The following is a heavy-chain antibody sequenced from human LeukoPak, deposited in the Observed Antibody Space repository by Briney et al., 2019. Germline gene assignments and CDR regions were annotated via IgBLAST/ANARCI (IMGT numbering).Heavy chain of an antibody. CDR1: GFTFSSYG. V-gene: IGHV3-30*18. J-gene: IGHJ4*02. Sequence: GRSLRLSCAASGFTFSSYGMHWVRQAPGKGLEWVAVISYDGSNKYYADSVKGRFTISRDNSKNTLYLQMNSLRAEDTAVYYCAKGIRRLQLERLGDYWGQGTLVTVSS. D-gene: IGHD1-1*01. CDR3: AKGIRRLQLERLGDY. CDR2: ISYDGSNK.